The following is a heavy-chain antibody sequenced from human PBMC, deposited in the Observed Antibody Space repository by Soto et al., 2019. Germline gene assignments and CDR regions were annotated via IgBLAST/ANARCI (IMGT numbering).Heavy chain of an antibody. CDR2: ISSSGSTI. CDR3: ARGTRRPIAAARTVAFDI. Sequence: QVQLVESGGGLVKPGGSLRLSCAASGFTFSDYYMSWIRQAPGKGLEWVSYISSSGSTIYYADSVNGRFTISRDNAKNSLYLQMNSLRAEDTAVYYCARGTRRPIAAARTVAFDIWGQGTMVTVSS. CDR1: GFTFSDYY. J-gene: IGHJ3*02. D-gene: IGHD6-13*01. V-gene: IGHV3-11*01.